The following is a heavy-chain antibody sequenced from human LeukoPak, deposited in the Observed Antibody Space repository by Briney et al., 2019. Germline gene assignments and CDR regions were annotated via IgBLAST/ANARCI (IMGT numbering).Heavy chain of an antibody. V-gene: IGHV3-48*04. CDR1: GFTFSSYG. D-gene: IGHD2-2*01. Sequence: GGSLRLSCAASGFTFSSYGMHWVRQAPGKGLEWVSYISSSGSTIYYADSVKGRFTISRDNAKNSLYLQVNSLRAEDTAVYYCARGGYCSSTSCYADHYFDYWGQGTLVTVSS. CDR3: ARGGYCSSTSCYADHYFDY. J-gene: IGHJ4*02. CDR2: ISSSGSTI.